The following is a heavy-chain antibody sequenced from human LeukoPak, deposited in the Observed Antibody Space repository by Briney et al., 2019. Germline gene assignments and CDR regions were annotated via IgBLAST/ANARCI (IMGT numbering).Heavy chain of an antibody. V-gene: IGHV3-7*04. CDR3: ARVFGIVGAKGAFDI. CDR1: GFTFSSYA. D-gene: IGHD1-26*01. CDR2: IKQDGSEK. Sequence: GGSLRLSCAASGFTFSSYAMSWVRQAPGKGLEWVANIKQDGSEKYYVDSVKGRFTISRDNAKNSLYLQMNSLRAEDTAVYYCARVFGIVGAKGAFDIWGQGTMVTVSS. J-gene: IGHJ3*02.